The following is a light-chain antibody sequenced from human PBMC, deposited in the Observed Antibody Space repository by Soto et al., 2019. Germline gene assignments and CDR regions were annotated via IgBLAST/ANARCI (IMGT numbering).Light chain of an antibody. Sequence: EIVLTQSPGTLSLSPGERATLSCRASRSFASSYLAWYQQKPGQAPRLLIYAASSRATGIPDRFIGSGSGTDFTLTISILEPDDFALYYCHHYDSSPPYTFGQGTKLVIK. CDR1: RSFASSY. CDR2: AAS. V-gene: IGKV3-20*01. CDR3: HHYDSSPPYT. J-gene: IGKJ2*01.